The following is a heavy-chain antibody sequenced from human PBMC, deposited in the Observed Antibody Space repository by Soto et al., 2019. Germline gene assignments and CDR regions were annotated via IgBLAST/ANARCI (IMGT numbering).Heavy chain of an antibody. V-gene: IGHV3-11*05. D-gene: IGHD6-13*01. Sequence: QVQLVESGGGLVKPGGSLRLSCAASGFTFSDYYMSCIRQAPGKGLEWVSYISSSSSYTNYADSVKGRFTISRANGNNSLYLQMNSLRAGDKAVYYCARSKAKQLGTWEHDAFDIWGQGTMVTVSS. J-gene: IGHJ3*02. CDR3: ARSKAKQLGTWEHDAFDI. CDR1: GFTFSDYY. CDR2: ISSSSSYT.